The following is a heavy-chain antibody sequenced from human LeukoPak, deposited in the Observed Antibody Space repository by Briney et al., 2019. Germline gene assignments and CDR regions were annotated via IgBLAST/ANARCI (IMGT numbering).Heavy chain of an antibody. J-gene: IGHJ4*02. D-gene: IGHD6-19*01. CDR2: IYSSGST. Sequence: SETLSLTCTVSGGPISRYHWSWVRQPPGKGLEWIGYIYSSGSTNFNPSLKSRVTISLDTSKNQFSLRLSSVTAADTAMYYCARQDYTTGWYFLDQWGQGTLVTVST. CDR3: ARQDYTTGWYFLDQ. V-gene: IGHV4-59*01. CDR1: GGPISRYH.